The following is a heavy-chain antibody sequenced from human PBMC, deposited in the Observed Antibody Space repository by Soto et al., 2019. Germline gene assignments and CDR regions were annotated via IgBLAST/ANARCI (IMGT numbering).Heavy chain of an antibody. CDR3: ALLRESYGILSCYRGWLHP. D-gene: IGHD2-15*01. J-gene: IGHJ5*02. Sequence: QVQLVQSGAEVKKPGASVKVSCKASGYTFTSYGISWVRQAPGQGLEWMGWISAYNGNTNYAQKLQGRVTMTTDSTTRTPYMGLRSRSSADTAVYYRALLRESYGILSCYRGWLHPWGHGTLEIVSS. CDR2: ISAYNGNT. V-gene: IGHV1-18*01. CDR1: GYTFTSYG.